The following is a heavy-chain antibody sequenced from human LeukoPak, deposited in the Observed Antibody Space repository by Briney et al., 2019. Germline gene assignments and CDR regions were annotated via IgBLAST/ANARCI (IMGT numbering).Heavy chain of an antibody. CDR3: AKDQDYIVGAPYAFDI. CDR2: IRYDGSNK. J-gene: IGHJ3*02. CDR1: GFTFSSYG. V-gene: IGHV3-30*02. Sequence: PGGSLRLSCAASGFTFSSYGMHWVRQAPGKGLEWVAFIRYDGSNKYYADSVKGRFTISRDNSKNTLYLQMNSLRAEDTAVYYCAKDQDYIVGAPYAFDIWGQGTMVTVSS. D-gene: IGHD1-26*01.